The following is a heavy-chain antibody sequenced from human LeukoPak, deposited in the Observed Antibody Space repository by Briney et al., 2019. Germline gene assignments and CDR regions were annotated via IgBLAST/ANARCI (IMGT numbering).Heavy chain of an antibody. V-gene: IGHV3-48*03. CDR3: ARDTQYDSSGYYFGRDNWFDP. D-gene: IGHD3-22*01. CDR2: ISSSGSTI. Sequence: PGGSLRLSCAGSGFTFRSYEMNWVRQAPGKGLEWVSYISSSGSTIYYADSVKGRFTISRDNAKNSLYLQMNSLRAEDTAVYYCARDTQYDSSGYYFGRDNWFDPWGQGTLVTVSS. J-gene: IGHJ5*02. CDR1: GFTFRSYE.